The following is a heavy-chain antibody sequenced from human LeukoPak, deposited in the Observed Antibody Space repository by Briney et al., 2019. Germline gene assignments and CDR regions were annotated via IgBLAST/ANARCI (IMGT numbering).Heavy chain of an antibody. V-gene: IGHV3-11*05. CDR1: GFTFTDYY. CDR2: ISSGSTYT. Sequence: PGGSLRLSCAASGFTFTDYYMSWIRQAPRKGLEWVSYISSGSTYTTYADSVKGRFTISRDNAKNSLYLQMNSLRAEDTAVYYCARVKAAADNWFDPWGQGTLATVPS. D-gene: IGHD6-13*01. J-gene: IGHJ5*02. CDR3: ARVKAAADNWFDP.